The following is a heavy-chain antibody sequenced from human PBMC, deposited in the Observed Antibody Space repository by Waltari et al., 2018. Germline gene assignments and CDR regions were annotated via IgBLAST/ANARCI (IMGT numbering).Heavy chain of an antibody. V-gene: IGHV4-59*13. CDR1: GGSISSYY. CDR3: ARERSVGANAFDI. J-gene: IGHJ3*02. CDR2: IYYRGST. D-gene: IGHD1-26*01. Sequence: QVQLQESGPGLVKPSETLSLTCTVSGGSISSYYWSWIRQPPEKGLEWIGYIYYRGSTNYPPALKSRVTISLDTSKNQVSLKLSSVTAADTAVYYCARERSVGANAFDIWGHGTMVTVSS.